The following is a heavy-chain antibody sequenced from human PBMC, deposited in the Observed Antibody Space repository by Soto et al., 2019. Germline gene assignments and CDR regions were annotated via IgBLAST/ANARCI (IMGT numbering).Heavy chain of an antibody. Sequence: PXGSLRLSCVASGFPFSSYSMSWVRQTPGKGLEWVSGISGSGGRTYYADSVKGRFTISRDNSNNTLSLQMRILRVEDTAVYFCAKGGYYSLFDIWGQGTMVTVSS. J-gene: IGHJ3*02. CDR1: GFPFSSYS. D-gene: IGHD3-16*01. CDR3: AKGGYYSLFDI. CDR2: ISGSGGRT. V-gene: IGHV3-23*01.